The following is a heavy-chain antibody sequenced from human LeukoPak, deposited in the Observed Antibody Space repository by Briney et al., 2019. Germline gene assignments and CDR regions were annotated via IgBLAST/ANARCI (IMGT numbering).Heavy chain of an antibody. V-gene: IGHV3-11*06. CDR2: ISSSSSYT. Sequence: GGSLRLSCAASGFTFSDYYMSWIRQAPGKGLEWVSYISSSSSYTNYADSVKGRFTVSRDNAKNSLYLQMNSLRAEDTAVYYCARRAMVRGVMNAFDIWGQGTMVTVSS. J-gene: IGHJ3*02. CDR3: ARRAMVRGVMNAFDI. D-gene: IGHD3-10*01. CDR1: GFTFSDYY.